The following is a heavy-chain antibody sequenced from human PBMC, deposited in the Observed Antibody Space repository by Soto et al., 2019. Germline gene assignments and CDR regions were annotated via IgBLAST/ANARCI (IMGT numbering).Heavy chain of an antibody. D-gene: IGHD2-15*01. V-gene: IGHV3-33*01. CDR3: ARDARLVVAAISVYYYYMDV. CDR1: GFTFSSYG. Sequence: QVQLVESGGGVVQPGRSLRLSCAASGFTFSSYGMHWVRQAPGKGLEWVAVIWYDGSNKYYADSVKGRFTISRDNSKNTLYLQMNSLRAEDTAVYYCARDARLVVAAISVYYYYMDVWGKGTTVTVSS. CDR2: IWYDGSNK. J-gene: IGHJ6*03.